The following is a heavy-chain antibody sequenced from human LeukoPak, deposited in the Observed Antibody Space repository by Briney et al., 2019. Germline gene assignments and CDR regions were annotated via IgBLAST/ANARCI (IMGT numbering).Heavy chain of an antibody. CDR3: ARVAWEYYYDSSGYPIDY. CDR2: ISYDGSNK. CDR1: GFTFSSYA. V-gene: IGHV3-30*04. Sequence: PGRSLRLSCAASGFTFSSYAMHWVRQAPGKGLEWVAVISYDGSNKYYADSVKGRFTISRDNSKNTLYLQMNSLRAEDTAVYYCARVAWEYYYDSSGYPIDYWGQGTLVTVSS. D-gene: IGHD3-22*01. J-gene: IGHJ4*02.